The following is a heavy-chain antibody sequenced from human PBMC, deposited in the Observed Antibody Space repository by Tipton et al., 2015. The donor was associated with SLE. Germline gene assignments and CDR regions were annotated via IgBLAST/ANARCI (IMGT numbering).Heavy chain of an antibody. CDR3: ARTGGRDAFDF. CDR2: IHHSGTT. J-gene: IGHJ3*01. CDR1: GVSISSSNW. V-gene: IGHV4-4*02. D-gene: IGHD2-15*01. Sequence: SLRLSCVVSGVSISSSNWWSWVRQVPGKGLEWIGEIHHSGTTYYNPSLESRVTISVDTSKNQFSLKLSFVTAADTAVYYCARTGGRDAFDFWGQGTLVTVSS.